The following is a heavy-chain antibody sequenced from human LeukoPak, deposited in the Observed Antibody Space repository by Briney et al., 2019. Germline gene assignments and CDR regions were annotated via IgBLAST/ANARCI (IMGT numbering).Heavy chain of an antibody. CDR2: ISSSGSTI. Sequence: PGGSLRLSCAASGFTFSDYYMSWIRQAPGKGLEWVSYISSSGSTIYYADSVKGRFTISRDNAKNSLYLQMDSLRAEDTAVYYCARADTSALTWIPYYFDYWGQGTLVTVSS. J-gene: IGHJ4*02. V-gene: IGHV3-11*04. CDR3: ARADTSALTWIPYYFDY. D-gene: IGHD5-18*01. CDR1: GFTFSDYY.